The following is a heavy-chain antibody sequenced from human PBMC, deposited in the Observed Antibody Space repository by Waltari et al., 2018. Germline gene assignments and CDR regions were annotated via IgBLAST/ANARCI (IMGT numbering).Heavy chain of an antibody. CDR2: INHSGST. Sequence: QVQLQQWGAGLLKPSETLSLTCAVYGGSFSGYYWSWIRQPPGKGLEWIGEINHSGSTNYNPSLKSRVTISVDTSKNQFSLKLSSVTAADTAVYYCARLLYGKFPRSGKTYYFDYWGQGTLVTVSS. CDR1: GGSFSGYY. CDR3: ARLLYGKFPRSGKTYYFDY. D-gene: IGHD2-8*01. V-gene: IGHV4-34*01. J-gene: IGHJ4*02.